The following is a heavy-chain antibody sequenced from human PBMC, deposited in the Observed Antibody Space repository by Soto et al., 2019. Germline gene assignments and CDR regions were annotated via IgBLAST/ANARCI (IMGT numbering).Heavy chain of an antibody. CDR3: AKGTSGNSPELDC. D-gene: IGHD1-1*01. J-gene: IGHJ4*02. Sequence: GGSLRLSCAASGFTFDDYTMHWVRQTPGKGLEWVSLISWDGDSAYYADSVRGRFTISRDNSKNSLFLQMNNVRAEDAALYFGAKGTSGNSPELDCWGQGSLVTVSS. CDR2: ISWDGDSA. CDR1: GFTFDDYT. V-gene: IGHV3-43*01.